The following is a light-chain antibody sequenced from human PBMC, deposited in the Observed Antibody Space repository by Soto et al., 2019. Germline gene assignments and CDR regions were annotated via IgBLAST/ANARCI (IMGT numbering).Light chain of an antibody. CDR2: DAS. J-gene: IGKJ3*01. CDR1: QSISSW. V-gene: IGKV1-5*01. CDR3: QQYNSSLT. Sequence: DIQVTQSPSTLSASVGDRVTITCRASQSISSWLAWYQQKPGKAPKLLIYDASSLESGVPSRFSGSGSGTEFTLTISSLQPDDFATYYCQQYNSSLTFGPGTKVDIK.